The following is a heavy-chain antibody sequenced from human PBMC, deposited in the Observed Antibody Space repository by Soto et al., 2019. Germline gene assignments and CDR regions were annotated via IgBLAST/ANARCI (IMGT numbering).Heavy chain of an antibody. CDR2: INAGNGNT. D-gene: IGHD5-12*01. CDR3: ARDSGRVATIYYYYYMDV. CDR1: GYTFTSYA. V-gene: IGHV1-3*01. Sequence: XSVKVSFNASGYTFTSYAMHLVRHAPGQRLEWMGWINAGNGNTKYSQKFQGRVTITRDTSASTAYMELSSLRSEDTDVYYCARDSGRVATIYYYYYMDVWGKGTTVTVSS. J-gene: IGHJ6*03.